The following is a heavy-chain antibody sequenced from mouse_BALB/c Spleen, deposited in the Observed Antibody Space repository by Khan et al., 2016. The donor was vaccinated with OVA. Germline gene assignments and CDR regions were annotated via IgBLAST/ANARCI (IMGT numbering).Heavy chain of an antibody. D-gene: IGHD2-3*01. Sequence: QVQLQQSGTELLKPGASVKISCKATGYTFSSYWIEWIKQRTGHGLEWIGEILPGSDSPNYNERFMGKATFTADTSSNTAFMKSSRLTSEDSAVYYCARQGGGYFSWFAYWGQGTLVTVSA. CDR2: ILPGSDSP. J-gene: IGHJ3*01. CDR3: ARQGGGYFSWFAY. CDR1: GYTFSSYW. V-gene: IGHV1-9*01.